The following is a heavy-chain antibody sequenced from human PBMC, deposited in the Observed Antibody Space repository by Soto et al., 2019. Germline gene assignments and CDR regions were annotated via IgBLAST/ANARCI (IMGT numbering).Heavy chain of an antibody. J-gene: IGHJ4*02. CDR3: ASSTVDTIMAIGYDS. CDR1: GYTLTSYW. D-gene: IGHD5-18*01. Sequence: GESLKISCKASGYTLTSYWITWVRQKPGKGLEWMGKIDPSDSYTNYSPSFQGHVTISADKSISTAFLQWSSLKASDTAMYYCASSTVDTIMAIGYDSWGQGTLVTVSS. V-gene: IGHV5-10-1*01. CDR2: IDPSDSYT.